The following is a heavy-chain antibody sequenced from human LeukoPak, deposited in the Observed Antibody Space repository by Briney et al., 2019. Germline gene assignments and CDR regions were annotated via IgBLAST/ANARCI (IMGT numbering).Heavy chain of an antibody. CDR1: GLSIRSSYYY. V-gene: IGHV4-39*07. Sequence: SETLSLTCTVSGLSIRSSYYYWAWIRQPPGRGLDWFGSIYDRGSAYYNPSLESRVTISVDTSKNQFSLKLSSVTAADTAVYYCARHCGGDCYSGSDEAYCDDWGQGTLVTVSS. CDR3: ARHCGGDCYSGSDEAYCDD. D-gene: IGHD2-21*02. J-gene: IGHJ4*02. CDR2: IYDRGSA.